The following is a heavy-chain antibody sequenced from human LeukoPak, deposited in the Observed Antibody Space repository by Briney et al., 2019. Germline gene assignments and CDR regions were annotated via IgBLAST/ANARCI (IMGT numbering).Heavy chain of an antibody. J-gene: IGHJ5*02. D-gene: IGHD3-10*01. CDR3: ARDSGTSGEVKFDP. V-gene: IGHV4-4*07. CDR1: GGSVNSYY. CDR2: IYDGGST. Sequence: PSETLSLTCTVSGGSVNSYYLSWLRQPAGKTLEWIGRIYDGGSTNYNPSLKSRVTMSVDTPKNQISLKLKSVTAADTAVYYCARDSGTSGEVKFDPWGQGALVTVSS.